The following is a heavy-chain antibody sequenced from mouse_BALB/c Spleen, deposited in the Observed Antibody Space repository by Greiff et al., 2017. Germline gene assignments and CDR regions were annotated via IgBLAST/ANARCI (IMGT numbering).Heavy chain of an antibody. CDR1: GFTFTDYY. J-gene: IGHJ3*01. Sequence: EVQVVESGGGLVQPGGSLRLSCATSGFTFTDYYMSWVRQPPGKALEWLGFIRNKANGYTTEYSASVKGRFTISRDNSQSILYLQMNTLRAEDSATYYCARNYRYDDWFAYWGQGTLVTVSA. V-gene: IGHV7-3*02. CDR2: IRNKANGYTT. D-gene: IGHD2-14*01. CDR3: ARNYRYDDWFAY.